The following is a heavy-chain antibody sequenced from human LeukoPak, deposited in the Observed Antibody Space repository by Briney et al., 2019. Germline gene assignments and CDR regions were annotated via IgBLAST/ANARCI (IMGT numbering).Heavy chain of an antibody. CDR1: GGSISSYY. J-gene: IGHJ4*02. CDR3: ARTSNYWSPYFDY. V-gene: IGHV4-59*01. CDR2: IFYTGST. Sequence: SETLSLTCTVSGGSISSYYWSWIRQPPGKGLEWLGSIFYTGSTNYHPSLKSRVTISLDTSKNKFSLKLTSVTAADTAVYYCARTSNYWSPYFDYWGQGALVTVSS. D-gene: IGHD1-1*01.